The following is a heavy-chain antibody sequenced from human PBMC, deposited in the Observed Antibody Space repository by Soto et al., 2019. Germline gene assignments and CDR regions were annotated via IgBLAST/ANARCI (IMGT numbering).Heavy chain of an antibody. CDR1: GGSISSGGYY. Sequence: QVQLQESGPGLVKPSQPLSLTCNVSGGSISSGGYYWTWIRPHPGKGLEWIGYNYYSGITYYNPSLKSRVTISLDTSKNQFSLKLSSVPAADTAVYYCARGSSIAGLYYGMDVWGQVTTVTVSS. CDR2: NYYSGIT. D-gene: IGHD6-6*01. CDR3: ARGSSIAGLYYGMDV. J-gene: IGHJ6*02. V-gene: IGHV4-31*03.